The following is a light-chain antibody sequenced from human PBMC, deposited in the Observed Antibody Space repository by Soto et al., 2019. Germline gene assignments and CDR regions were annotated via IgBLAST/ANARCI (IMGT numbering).Light chain of an antibody. V-gene: IGKV1-39*01. CDR3: QQSYSTLWT. Sequence: DIQMTQSPSSLSASVGDRVTITFRASQSISSYLNWYQQKPGKAPKLLIYAASSLQSGVPSRFSGSGSGTDFTLTISSLQREDFATYYCQQSYSTLWTFGQGTKVDI. CDR2: AAS. J-gene: IGKJ1*01. CDR1: QSISSY.